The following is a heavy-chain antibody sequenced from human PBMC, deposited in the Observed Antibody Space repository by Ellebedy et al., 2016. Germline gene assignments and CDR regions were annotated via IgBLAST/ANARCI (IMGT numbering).Heavy chain of an antibody. V-gene: IGHV3-23*01. CDR2: ISPTGDWT. D-gene: IGHD2-15*01. Sequence: GESLKISCAASGFTFGSSALCWVRQAPGKGLEWVSAISPTGDWTPYAGSVKGRFTVSRDNSKSMMYLQMNSLRAEDTAIYYCAKGGAEDHGYWGQGVLVTVSS. CDR3: AKGGAEDHGY. CDR1: GFTFGSSA. J-gene: IGHJ4*02.